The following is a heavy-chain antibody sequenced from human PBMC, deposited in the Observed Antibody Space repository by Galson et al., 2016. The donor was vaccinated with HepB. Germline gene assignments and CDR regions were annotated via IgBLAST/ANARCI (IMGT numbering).Heavy chain of an antibody. CDR1: GGSFSGYY. V-gene: IGHV4-34*01. D-gene: IGHD3-10*01. CDR2: INQSGRT. J-gene: IGHJ6*02. CDR3: ARGVRGVIAIYYYYSMDV. Sequence: ETLSLTCAVYGGSFSGYYWSWIRQPPGKGLEWIADINQSGRTNYNPSLKSRVTISLDTSKNQFSLKVSSVTAADTAVYFCARGVRGVIAIYYYYSMDVWGQGTTVTVS.